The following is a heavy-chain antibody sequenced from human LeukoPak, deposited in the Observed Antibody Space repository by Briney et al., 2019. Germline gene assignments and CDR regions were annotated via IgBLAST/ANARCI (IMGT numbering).Heavy chain of an antibody. CDR2: INWNGGIT. Sequence: PGGSLRLSCAASGFTFDDYGMSWVRQAPGKGLEWVSGINWNGGITNYADSVKGRFTVSRDNAKNSLYLQMNSLRAEDTAVYYCARDRYYEKLLWFGEPSGFDPWGQGTLVTVSS. V-gene: IGHV3-20*04. J-gene: IGHJ5*02. D-gene: IGHD3-10*01. CDR1: GFTFDDYG. CDR3: ARDRYYEKLLWFGEPSGFDP.